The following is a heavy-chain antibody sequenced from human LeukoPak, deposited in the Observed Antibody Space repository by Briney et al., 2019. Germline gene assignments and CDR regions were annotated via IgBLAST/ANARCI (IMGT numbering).Heavy chain of an antibody. CDR2: INPSGGST. V-gene: IGHV1-46*01. D-gene: IGHD3-3*01. CDR1: GYTFTSYY. CDR3: AATDRFLDPNWSKRQISTGSRFDY. Sequence: ASVKVSCKASGYTFTSYYMHWVRQAPGQGLEWMGIINPSGGSTSYAQKFQGRVTMTRDTSTSTVCMELSSLRSEDTAVYYCAATDRFLDPNWSKRQISTGSRFDYWGQGTLVTVSS. J-gene: IGHJ4*02.